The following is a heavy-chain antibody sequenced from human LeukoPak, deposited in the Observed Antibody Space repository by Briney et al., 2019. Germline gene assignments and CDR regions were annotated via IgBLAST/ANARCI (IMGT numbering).Heavy chain of an antibody. V-gene: IGHV4-39*01. D-gene: IGHD3-16*01. Sequence: SETLSLTCTVSGGPISSSNYYWGWIRQPPGKGLEWLGTIYYSGSTYYNPSLKSRVTISVDTSKNQFSLKVSSVTAADTAVYYCARHPSLITGSPPIWGQGTVVTVSS. CDR3: ARHPSLITGSPPI. CDR1: GGPISSSNYY. CDR2: IYYSGST. J-gene: IGHJ3*02.